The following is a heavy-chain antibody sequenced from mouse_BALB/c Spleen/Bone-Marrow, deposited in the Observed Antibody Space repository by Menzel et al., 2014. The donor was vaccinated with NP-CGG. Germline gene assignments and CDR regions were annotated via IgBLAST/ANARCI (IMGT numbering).Heavy chain of an antibody. V-gene: IGHV5-6-4*01. Sequence: EVKVEESGGGLVKPGGSLKLSCAASGFTFSSYSMSWVRQTPEKRLEWVATISSGGHDTYYPDSVKGRFTISGDNAKNTLYLQMSSLKSEDTAMYYCSKDGGYDYSYYFDYWGQGTTLTVSS. CDR2: ISSGGHDT. CDR1: GFTFSSYS. J-gene: IGHJ2*01. CDR3: SKDGGYDYSYYFDY. D-gene: IGHD2-4*01.